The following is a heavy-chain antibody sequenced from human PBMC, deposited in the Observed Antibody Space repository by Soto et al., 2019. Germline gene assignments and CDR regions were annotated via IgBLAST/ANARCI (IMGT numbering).Heavy chain of an antibody. V-gene: IGHV4-4*07. D-gene: IGHD6-13*01. CDR2: IYTRGST. CDR3: AREYSSSWPYYYGMDV. J-gene: IGHJ6*02. Sequence: QVQLQESGPGLVKPSETLSLTCTVSGGSISSYYWTWIRQPAGKGLESIGRIYTRGSTNYNPSLKSRVTMSVDTSKNQFSLKLSSVTAADTAVYYCAREYSSSWPYYYGMDVWGQGTTVIVSS. CDR1: GGSISSYY.